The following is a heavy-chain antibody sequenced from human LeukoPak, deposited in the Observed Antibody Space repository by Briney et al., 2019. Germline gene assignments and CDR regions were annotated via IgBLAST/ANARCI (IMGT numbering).Heavy chain of an antibody. J-gene: IGHJ4*02. Sequence: SQTLSLTCTVSGDSIRIETYFWTWIRQPPGKGLEWIGYIYYSGRIYYNPSLKSRVTISLDTSKSQFSLKLDSVTAADTAVYFCARDTSAAGNIDSWGQGTLVTVSS. CDR3: ARDTSAAGNIDS. CDR2: IYYSGRI. CDR1: GDSIRIETYF. V-gene: IGHV4-31*03. D-gene: IGHD6-25*01.